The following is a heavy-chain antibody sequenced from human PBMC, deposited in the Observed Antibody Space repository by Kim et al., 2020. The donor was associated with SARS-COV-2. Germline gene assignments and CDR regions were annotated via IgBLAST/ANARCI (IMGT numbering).Heavy chain of an antibody. CDR3: ARDIGGQQLVNWFDP. Sequence: GGSLRLSCAASGFTFSSYWMHWVRQAPGKGLVWVSRINSDGSSTSYADSVKGRFTISRDNAKNTLYLQMNSLRAEDTAVYYCARDIGGQQLVNWFDPWGQGTLVTVSS. V-gene: IGHV3-74*01. J-gene: IGHJ5*02. CDR1: GFTFSSYW. D-gene: IGHD6-13*01. CDR2: INSDGSST.